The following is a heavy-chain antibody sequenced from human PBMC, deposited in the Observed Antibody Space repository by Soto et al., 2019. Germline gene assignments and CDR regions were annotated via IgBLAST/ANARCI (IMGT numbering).Heavy chain of an antibody. J-gene: IGHJ5*02. V-gene: IGHV4-59*12. CDR2: VYYTGST. D-gene: IGHD2-21*01. Sequence: QVQLQESGPRVVKPSETLSLTCTVSGGSISPYYWSWIRQPPGKGLEWIGYVYYTGSTNYNPSLKSRVTISLDTSKKQFSLDLNSVTAADTAVYYCVRGVKWFDPWGQGTLVTVSS. CDR1: GGSISPYY. CDR3: VRGVKWFDP.